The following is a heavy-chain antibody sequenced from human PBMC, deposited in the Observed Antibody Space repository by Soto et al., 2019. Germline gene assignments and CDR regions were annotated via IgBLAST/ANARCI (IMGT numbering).Heavy chain of an antibody. V-gene: IGHV4-31*03. Sequence: NPSETLSLTCTVSGGSISSGGYYWSWIRQHPGKGLEWIGYIYYSGSTYYNPSLKSRVTISVDTSKNQFSLKLSSVTAADTAVYYCARDSSFWSGYYGMDVWGQGTTVTVSS. CDR1: GGSISSGGYY. CDR2: IYYSGST. J-gene: IGHJ6*02. D-gene: IGHD3-3*01. CDR3: ARDSSFWSGYYGMDV.